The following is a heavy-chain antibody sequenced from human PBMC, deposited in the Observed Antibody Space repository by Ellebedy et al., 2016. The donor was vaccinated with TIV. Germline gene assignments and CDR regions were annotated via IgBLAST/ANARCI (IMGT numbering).Heavy chain of an antibody. J-gene: IGHJ3*01. CDR1: GYTFTSYG. D-gene: IGHD3-16*01. CDR2: LSSYNGNT. Sequence: AASVKVSCKASGYTFTSYGISWVRQAPGRGLEWMGWLSSYNGNTKYAQKLQGRVTMTTDTSTSTTYMELRGLRSDDTALYYCARIGGGVSGTSFDVWGQGTIVTVSS. CDR3: ARIGGGVSGTSFDV. V-gene: IGHV1-18*04.